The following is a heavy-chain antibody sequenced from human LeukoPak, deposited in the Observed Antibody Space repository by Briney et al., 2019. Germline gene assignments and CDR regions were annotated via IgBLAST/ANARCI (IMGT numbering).Heavy chain of an antibody. D-gene: IGHD4-17*01. Sequence: ASVNVSCKASGYTFTGYFIHWVRQAPGQGLEWMGWINPHSGGTNYAQKFHGRVTMTRDPSISTAYLELRSLSSDDTAVYFCARWVTGDYGDYFRYWGQGTLVTVSS. V-gene: IGHV1-2*02. CDR1: GYTFTGYF. CDR2: INPHSGGT. CDR3: ARWVTGDYGDYFRY. J-gene: IGHJ4*02.